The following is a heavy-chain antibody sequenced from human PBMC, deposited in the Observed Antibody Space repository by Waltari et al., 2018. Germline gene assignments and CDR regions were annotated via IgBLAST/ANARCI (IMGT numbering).Heavy chain of an antibody. CDR2: IRSKAYGGTT. J-gene: IGHJ4*02. D-gene: IGHD1-26*01. V-gene: IGHV3-49*04. CDR1: GFTFADYD. CDR3: TRKVDIFDY. Sequence: EVQVVESGGGLEQPGRSLRLSCTTSGFTFADYDMTWVRQAPGKGLEWVVFIRSKAYGGTTEYAASVKGRFTISRDDSKSIAYLQMNSLKAEDTAVYYCTRKVDIFDYWGQGTLVTVSS.